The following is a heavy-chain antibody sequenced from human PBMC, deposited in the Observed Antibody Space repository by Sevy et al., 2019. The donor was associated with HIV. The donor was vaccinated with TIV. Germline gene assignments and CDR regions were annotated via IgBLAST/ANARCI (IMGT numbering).Heavy chain of an antibody. CDR3: ARDLPHLLPWELYRGSDF. CDR2: ISHDEIHK. V-gene: IGHV3-30*04. D-gene: IGHD3-16*01. Sequence: GGSLRLSCTAYGFTFSNYAVHWVRQAPGKGLEWVAIISHDEIHKDFADSVRGRFSISRDTSKNTIYLQMNSLRPEDTAVYYCARDLPHLLPWELYRGSDFWGQGTLVTVSS. J-gene: IGHJ4*02. CDR1: GFTFSNYA.